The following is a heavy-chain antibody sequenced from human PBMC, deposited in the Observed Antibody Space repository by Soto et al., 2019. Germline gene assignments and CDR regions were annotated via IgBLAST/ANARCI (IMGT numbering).Heavy chain of an antibody. CDR2: IWHDGGNK. CDR1: GFTFSSYG. V-gene: IGHV3-33*01. CDR3: ARDGDVNTGFGKDY. J-gene: IGHJ4*02. D-gene: IGHD3-16*01. Sequence: GGSLRLSCAAPGFTFSSYGMHWVRQAPGKGLEWVAFIWHDGGNKFYAESVKGRFTISRDNSKNTLYLQMTSLSAEDTAMYYCARDGDVNTGFGKDYWGQGTLVTVSS.